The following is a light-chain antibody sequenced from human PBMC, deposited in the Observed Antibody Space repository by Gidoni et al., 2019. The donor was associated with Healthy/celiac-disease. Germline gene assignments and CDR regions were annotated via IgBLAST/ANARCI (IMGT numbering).Light chain of an antibody. J-gene: IGKJ1*01. CDR3: QQYGSSPWT. Sequence: EIVLTQSPGTRSLSPGERATLSCRASQSVSSSYLAWYQQKPGPAPRLLIYGASSRATGIPDRFSGSGSGTDFTLTISRLEPEDFAVYYCQQYGSSPWTFGQGTKVEIK. V-gene: IGKV3-20*01. CDR1: QSVSSSY. CDR2: GAS.